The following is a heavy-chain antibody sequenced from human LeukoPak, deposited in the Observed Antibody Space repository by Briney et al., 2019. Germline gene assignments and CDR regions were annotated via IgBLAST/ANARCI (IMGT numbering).Heavy chain of an antibody. CDR1: GGSISSHY. J-gene: IGHJ3*02. Sequence: SETLSLTCTVSGGSISSHYWIWIRQPPGKGLEWIGYIYDGGSTNYNPSLESRVTISVDTSKNQFSLKLSSVTAADTAVYYCARDRGVRVFDIWGQGTMVTVSS. D-gene: IGHD3-10*01. CDR2: IYDGGST. CDR3: ARDRGVRVFDI. V-gene: IGHV4-59*11.